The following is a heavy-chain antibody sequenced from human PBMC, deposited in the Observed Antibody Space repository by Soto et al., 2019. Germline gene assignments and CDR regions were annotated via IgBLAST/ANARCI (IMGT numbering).Heavy chain of an antibody. D-gene: IGHD3-22*01. Sequence: PGGPLRLSCAASGFTFSSYSMNWVRQAPGKGLEWVSSISSSSSYIYYADSVKGRFTIARDNAKNSLYLQMNSLRAEDTAVYYCARDPPMIVVEAGGDYWGQGTLVTVSS. CDR1: GFTFSSYS. CDR2: ISSSSSYI. V-gene: IGHV3-21*01. CDR3: ARDPPMIVVEAGGDY. J-gene: IGHJ4*02.